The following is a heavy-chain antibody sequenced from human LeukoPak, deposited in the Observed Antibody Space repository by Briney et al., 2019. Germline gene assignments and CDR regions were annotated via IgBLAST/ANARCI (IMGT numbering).Heavy chain of an antibody. V-gene: IGHV4-59*01. CDR1: GGSISSYY. D-gene: IGHD1-7*01. Sequence: PSETLSLTCTVSGGSISSYYWSWLRQPPGKGLEWIGYIYYSGVTNYNPSLKSRVTISVDTSKNQFSLKLSSVTAADTAVYYCARESGYWNYDSWGQGTLVTVSS. CDR2: IYYSGVT. CDR3: ARESGYWNYDS. J-gene: IGHJ5*01.